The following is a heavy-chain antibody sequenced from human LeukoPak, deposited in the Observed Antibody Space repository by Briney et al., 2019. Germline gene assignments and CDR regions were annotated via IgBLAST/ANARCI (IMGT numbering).Heavy chain of an antibody. J-gene: IGHJ4*02. D-gene: IGHD2-15*01. Sequence: GGSLRLSCAASGFTFSSYRMNWVRQAPGKGLEWVSSISSSSSYIYYADSVKGRFTISRDNAKNSLYLQMNSLRAEDTAVYYCARDQAYCSGGSCYSSYWGQGTLVTVSS. CDR3: ARDQAYCSGGSCYSSY. V-gene: IGHV3-21*01. CDR1: GFTFSSYR. CDR2: ISSSSSYI.